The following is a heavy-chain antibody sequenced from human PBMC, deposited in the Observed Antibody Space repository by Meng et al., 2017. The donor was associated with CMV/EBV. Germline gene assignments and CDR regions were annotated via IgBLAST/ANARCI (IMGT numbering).Heavy chain of an antibody. CDR3: RGSGWDDY. D-gene: IGHD6-19*01. Sequence: GESLKISCAASGFTFSSYEMNWVRQAPGKGLVWVSRISRDGTTINYADSVRGRFTISRDNAKNTVYLEMNNLRVEDTAVYYCRGSGWDDYWGQGTLVTVSS. V-gene: IGHV3-74*01. CDR2: ISRDGTTI. J-gene: IGHJ4*02. CDR1: GFTFSSYE.